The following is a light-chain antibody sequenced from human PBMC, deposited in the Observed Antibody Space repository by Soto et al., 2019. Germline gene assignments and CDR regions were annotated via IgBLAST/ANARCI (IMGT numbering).Light chain of an antibody. Sequence: EIVLTQSPATLSSSPGERATLSCRASQSVSTYLAWYQQKPGQAPRLLIYDASNRATGIPVRFSGSGSGTDFTLTISSLEPEDFAVYYCQQRSNWPPYTFGQGTKLEIK. CDR2: DAS. CDR3: QQRSNWPPYT. CDR1: QSVSTY. V-gene: IGKV3-11*01. J-gene: IGKJ2*01.